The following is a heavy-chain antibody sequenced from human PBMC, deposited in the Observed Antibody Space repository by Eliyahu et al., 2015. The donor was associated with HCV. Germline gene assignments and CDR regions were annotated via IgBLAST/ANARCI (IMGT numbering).Heavy chain of an antibody. Sequence: QVQLQQSGPGLVKPSQTLSLSCTVSGDSISNTDYYWAWIRQLPGKGLEYIGRVYFTGAADSDPSLRSRVAISVDTSKNTFSLSLGAVTAADTAVYYCAREGPLYYGLDVWGPGTTVTVSS. CDR1: GDSISNTDYY. V-gene: IGHV4-31*03. CDR2: VYFTGAA. CDR3: AREGPLYYGLDV. J-gene: IGHJ6*02.